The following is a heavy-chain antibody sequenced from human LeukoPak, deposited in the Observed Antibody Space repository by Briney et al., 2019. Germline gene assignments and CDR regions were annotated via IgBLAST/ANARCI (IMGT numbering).Heavy chain of an antibody. CDR2: IKEDGSDE. J-gene: IGHJ4*02. CDR3: ARGGRMYGDQ. D-gene: IGHD2-8*01. V-gene: IGHV3-7*04. CDR1: GFSFGTYT. Sequence: GGSLRLSCVASGFSFGTYTMSWVRQAPGKGLEWVAKIKEDGSDEKYVDSVKGRFTISRDNAINSVFLQMNSLRAEDTAVYFCARGGRMYGDQWGQGTLVVVSS.